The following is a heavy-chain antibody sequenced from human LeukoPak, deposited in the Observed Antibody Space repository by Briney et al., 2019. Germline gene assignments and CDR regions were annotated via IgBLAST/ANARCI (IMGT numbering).Heavy chain of an antibody. J-gene: IGHJ4*02. CDR3: AKGSQLWLAHY. D-gene: IGHD5-18*01. Sequence: GRSLRLSCAASGNYGMHWVRQAPGKGLEWVAVISYDGSNKYYADSVKGRFTISRDNSKNTLYLQMNSLRAEDTAVYYCAKGSQLWLAHYWGQGTLVTVSS. CDR2: ISYDGSNK. V-gene: IGHV3-30*18. CDR1: GNYG.